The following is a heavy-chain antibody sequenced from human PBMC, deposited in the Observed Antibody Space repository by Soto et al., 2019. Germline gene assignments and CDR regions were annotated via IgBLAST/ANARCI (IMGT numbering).Heavy chain of an antibody. J-gene: IGHJ4*01. V-gene: IGHV3-33*01. Sequence: GGSLRLSCAASGFTFSSYGMHWVRQAPGKGLEWVAVIWYDGSNKYYADSVKGRFTISRDNSKNTLYLQMNSLRAEDTAVYYCARDVNRYDFWSGYYLDYWGHGTLVTVSS. D-gene: IGHD3-3*01. CDR1: GFTFSSYG. CDR2: IWYDGSNK. CDR3: ARDVNRYDFWSGYYLDY.